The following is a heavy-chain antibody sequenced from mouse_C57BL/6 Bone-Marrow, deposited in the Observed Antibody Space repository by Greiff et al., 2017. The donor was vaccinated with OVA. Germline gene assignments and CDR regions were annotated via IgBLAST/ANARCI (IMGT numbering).Heavy chain of an antibody. Sequence: EVHLVESGGGLVKPGGSLKLSCAASGFTFSSYAMSWVRQTPEKRLEWVATISDGGSYTYYPDNVKGRFTISRDNAKNNLYLQMSHLKSEDTAMYYCARDPFIYYYGSGAMDDWGQGTSVTVSS. D-gene: IGHD1-1*01. J-gene: IGHJ4*01. CDR1: GFTFSSYA. CDR3: ARDPFIYYYGSGAMDD. CDR2: ISDGGSYT. V-gene: IGHV5-4*01.